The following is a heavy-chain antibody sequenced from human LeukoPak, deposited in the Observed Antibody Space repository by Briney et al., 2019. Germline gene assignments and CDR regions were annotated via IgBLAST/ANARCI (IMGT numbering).Heavy chain of an antibody. D-gene: IGHD1-26*01. CDR1: GFSFNNFG. V-gene: IGHV3-23*01. Sequence: GGSLRLSCVASGFSFNNFGMSWVRQAPGKGLEWVSSISGSGGNTHYADSVRGRFTISRDNSKNTLYLQMNSLRAGDTAFYYCAKGGKWDVTPFDYWGQGTLVTVSS. J-gene: IGHJ4*02. CDR2: ISGSGGNT. CDR3: AKGGKWDVTPFDY.